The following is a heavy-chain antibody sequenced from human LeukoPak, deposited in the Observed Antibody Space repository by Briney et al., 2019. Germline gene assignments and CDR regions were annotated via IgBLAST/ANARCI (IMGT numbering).Heavy chain of an antibody. J-gene: IGHJ4*02. D-gene: IGHD6-13*01. CDR1: GGSFSGYY. CDR2: IYYSGST. Sequence: SETLSLTCAVYGGSFSGYYWSWIRQPPGKGLEWIGSIYYSGSTYYNPSLKSRVTISVDTSKNQFSLKLSSVTAADTAVYYCASGDSSWWGYYFDYWGQGTLVTVSS. V-gene: IGHV4-34*01. CDR3: ASGDSSWWGYYFDY.